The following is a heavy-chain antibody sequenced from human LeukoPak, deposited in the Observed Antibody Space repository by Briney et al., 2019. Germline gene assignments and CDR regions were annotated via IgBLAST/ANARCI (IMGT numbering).Heavy chain of an antibody. D-gene: IGHD3-22*01. Sequence: SETLSLTCTVSGGPISSGDYYWSWIRQHPGKGPEWIGYISYSGSTYYNPSLKSRFTISVDKSKNQFSLKLSSVTAADTAMYYCARGNNYDSSGYSPNWFDPWGQGTLVTVSS. J-gene: IGHJ5*02. V-gene: IGHV4-31*03. CDR1: GGPISSGDYY. CDR3: ARGNNYDSSGYSPNWFDP. CDR2: ISYSGST.